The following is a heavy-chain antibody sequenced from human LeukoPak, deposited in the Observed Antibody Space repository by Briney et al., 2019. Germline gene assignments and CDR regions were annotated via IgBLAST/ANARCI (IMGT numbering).Heavy chain of an antibody. Sequence: SSETLSLTCTVSGGSISSYYWSWIRQPPGKGLEWIGYIYYSGSTNYNPSLTSRVTISVDTSKNQFSLKLSSVTAADTAVYYCARHAPSGWSLSYLDSWGQGTLVTVSS. CDR3: ARHAPSGWSLSYLDS. CDR2: IYYSGST. CDR1: GGSISSYY. J-gene: IGHJ4*02. D-gene: IGHD6-13*01. V-gene: IGHV4-59*08.